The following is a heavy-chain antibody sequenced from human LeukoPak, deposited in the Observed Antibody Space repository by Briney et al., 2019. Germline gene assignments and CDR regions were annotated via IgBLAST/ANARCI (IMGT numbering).Heavy chain of an antibody. CDR2: ISRSSDAI. CDR1: GFNLSAYS. CDR3: VRGDSDHYITLDY. Sequence: PGGSLRLSCAASGFNLSAYSMNWVRQAPGKGLEWVSYISRSSDAIYDADSVKGRFTISRDNAKNLLFLQMDSLGVEDTALYYCVRGDSDHYITLDYWGQGTLVTVSS. V-gene: IGHV3-48*01. J-gene: IGHJ4*02. D-gene: IGHD4-17*01.